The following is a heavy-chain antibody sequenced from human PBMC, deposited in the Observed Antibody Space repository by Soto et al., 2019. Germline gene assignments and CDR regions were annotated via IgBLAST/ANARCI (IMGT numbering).Heavy chain of an antibody. J-gene: IGHJ4*02. V-gene: IGHV1-2*02. D-gene: IGHD3-16*01. CDR1: GYTFTGYY. Sequence: QVQLVQSGAEVKKPGASVKVSCKASGYTFTGYYVNWARQAPGQGLEWMGWINPDNGVPNYAQKFQGRATLASDTSIKTAYMELTRLTSDDTAMYYCARTDYLFSTLTYYFDYWGQGTLVTVSS. CDR3: ARTDYLFSTLTYYFDY. CDR2: INPDNGVP.